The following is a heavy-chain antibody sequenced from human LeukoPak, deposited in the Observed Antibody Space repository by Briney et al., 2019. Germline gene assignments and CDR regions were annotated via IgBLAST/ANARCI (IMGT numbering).Heavy chain of an antibody. CDR1: GYTFTSYY. D-gene: IGHD6-6*01. Sequence: ASVKVSCKASGYTFTSYYMHCVRQAPGQGLEWMGIINPSGGSTSYAQKFQGRVTMTRDTSTSTVYVELSSLRSEDTAVYYCARVRFSRYSSSDVLNWFDPWGQGTLVTVSS. J-gene: IGHJ5*02. CDR2: INPSGGST. V-gene: IGHV1-46*01. CDR3: ARVRFSRYSSSDVLNWFDP.